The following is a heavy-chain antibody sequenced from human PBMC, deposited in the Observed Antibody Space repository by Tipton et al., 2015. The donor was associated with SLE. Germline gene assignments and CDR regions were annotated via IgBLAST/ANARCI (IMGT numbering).Heavy chain of an antibody. Sequence: SLRLSCAASGFTFSSYAMSWVRQAPGTGLEWVSAISGSGGSTYYADSVKGRFTISRDNSKNTLYLQMNSLRAEDTAVYYCAKRGRFMVQGAHFDYWGQGTLVTVSS. CDR2: ISGSGGST. J-gene: IGHJ4*02. CDR3: AKRGRFMVQGAHFDY. D-gene: IGHD3-10*01. CDR1: GFTFSSYA. V-gene: IGHV3-23*01.